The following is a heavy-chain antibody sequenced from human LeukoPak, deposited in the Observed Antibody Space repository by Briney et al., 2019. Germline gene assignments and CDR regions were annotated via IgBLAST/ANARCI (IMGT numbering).Heavy chain of an antibody. V-gene: IGHV3-23*01. CDR3: AKGYYDYVWGSYYFDY. D-gene: IGHD3-16*01. CDR1: GFTFSSYA. Sequence: GGSLRLSCAASGFTFSSYAMSWVRQAPGKGLEWVSAISGSGGSTYYADSVKGRFTISRDNSRDTLYLQMNSLRAEDTAVYYCAKGYYDYVWGSYYFDYWGQGTLVSVSS. J-gene: IGHJ4*02. CDR2: ISGSGGST.